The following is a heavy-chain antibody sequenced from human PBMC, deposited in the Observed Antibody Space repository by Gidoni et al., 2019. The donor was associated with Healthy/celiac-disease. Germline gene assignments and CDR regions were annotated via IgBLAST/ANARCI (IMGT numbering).Heavy chain of an antibody. J-gene: IGHJ4*02. CDR2: IYYSGRT. CDR1: GGSISSSRYY. D-gene: IGHD5-18*01. V-gene: IGHV4-39*01. Sequence: QLQLQESGPGLVKPSETLSLTCTVSGGSISSSRYYWGWIRQPPGKGREWIGSIYYSGRTYYNPSLKSRVTISVDTSKNQFSLKLSSVTAADTAVYYCARQGYSYGYYWGQGTLVTVSS. CDR3: ARQGYSYGYY.